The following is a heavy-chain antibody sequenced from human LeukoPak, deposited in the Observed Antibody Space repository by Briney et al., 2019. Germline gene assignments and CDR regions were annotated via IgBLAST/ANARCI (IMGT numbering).Heavy chain of an antibody. J-gene: IGHJ4*02. CDR1: GFTFSSYA. D-gene: IGHD3-3*01. V-gene: IGHV3-23*01. Sequence: GGSLRLSCAASGFTFSSYAMSWVRQAPGKGLEWVSAISGSGGSTYYADSVKGRFTISSDNSKNTLYLQMNSLRAEDTAVYYCAKGLNFWSGYPGFDYWGQGTLVTVSS. CDR3: AKGLNFWSGYPGFDY. CDR2: ISGSGGST.